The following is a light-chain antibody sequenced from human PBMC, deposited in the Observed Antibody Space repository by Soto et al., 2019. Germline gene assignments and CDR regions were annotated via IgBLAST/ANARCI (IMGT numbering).Light chain of an antibody. J-gene: IGLJ1*01. CDR2: EGS. CDR1: SSDVGSYNL. V-gene: IGLV2-23*01. CDR3: CSYAGSSTWV. Sequence: QSVLTQPASVSGSPGQSITISCTGTSSDVGSYNLVSWYQQHPGKAPKLMIYEGSKRPSGVSNRFSGSKSGNTAYLTISGLKAEDEADYYFCSYAGSSTWVFGTGTKLTVL.